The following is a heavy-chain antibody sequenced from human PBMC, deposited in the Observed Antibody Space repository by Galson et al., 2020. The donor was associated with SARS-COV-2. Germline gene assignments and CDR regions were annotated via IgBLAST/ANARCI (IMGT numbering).Heavy chain of an antibody. Sequence: SETLSLTCVVSGDSISGNNWWTWVRQPPGKGLEWIGEISYSGNTNYNPSLKSRVTISVDTSKNQFSLNLNSVTAGDTAVYYCVRKDCSGRSCYPSVYYWGQGTLITVSS. CDR3: VRKDCSGRSCYPSVYY. V-gene: IGHV4-4*02. J-gene: IGHJ4*02. CDR2: ISYSGNT. CDR1: GDSISGNNW. D-gene: IGHD2-15*01.